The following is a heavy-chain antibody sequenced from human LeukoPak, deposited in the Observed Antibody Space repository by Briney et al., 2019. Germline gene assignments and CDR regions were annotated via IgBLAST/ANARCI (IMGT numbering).Heavy chain of an antibody. V-gene: IGHV3-30*04. CDR1: GFTFSSYA. CDR3: ARDMVKYYYYYGMDV. J-gene: IGHJ6*02. Sequence: GGSLRLSCAASGFTFSSYAMHWVRQAPGKGLEWVAVISYDGSNKYYADSEKGRFTISRDNSRNTLYLQMNSLRAEDTAVYYCARDMVKYYYYYGMDVWGQGTTVTVSS. D-gene: IGHD3-10*01. CDR2: ISYDGSNK.